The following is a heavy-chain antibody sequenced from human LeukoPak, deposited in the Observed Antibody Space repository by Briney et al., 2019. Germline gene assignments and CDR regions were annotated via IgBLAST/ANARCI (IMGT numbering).Heavy chain of an antibody. D-gene: IGHD2-2*01. CDR3: ARMRGRYCSSNGCYVEY. CDR2: ISYDGSNK. Sequence: GRSLRLSCAASGFTFSSYGMHWVRQAPGKGLEWVAVISYDGSNKYYADSVKGRFTISRDNSKNTLYLQMNSLRAEDTAVYYCARMRGRYCSSNGCYVEYWGQGALVTVSS. J-gene: IGHJ4*02. V-gene: IGHV3-30*03. CDR1: GFTFSSYG.